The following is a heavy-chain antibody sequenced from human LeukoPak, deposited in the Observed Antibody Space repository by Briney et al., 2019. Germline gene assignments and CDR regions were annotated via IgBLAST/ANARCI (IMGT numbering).Heavy chain of an antibody. CDR3: ARASRDGYNQNFDY. CDR1: GYSFFSNYW. V-gene: IGHV5-51*01. Sequence: GESLTVSCKAYGYSFFSNYWIAWVRQMPGKGLEWMGILYPGDSESRYSPSFQGQVTISADRSISTAYLHWSSLKVSDTAMYYCARASRDGYNQNFDYWGQGTLVTVSS. CDR2: LYPGDSES. D-gene: IGHD5-24*01. J-gene: IGHJ4*02.